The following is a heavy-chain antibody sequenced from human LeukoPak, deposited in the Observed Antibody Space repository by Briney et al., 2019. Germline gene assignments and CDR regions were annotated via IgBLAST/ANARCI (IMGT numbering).Heavy chain of an antibody. Sequence: GGSLRLSCAVSGFTFSSYWMHWVRQAPGKGLVWVSRVNSDGSITIYTDSVKGRFTISRDNSKNTVYLQVNSLRAEDTAEYYCAKQGYFDRYYYYYMDVWGKGTTVTISS. CDR3: AKQGYFDRYYYYYMDV. CDR2: VNSDGSIT. V-gene: IGHV3-74*01. CDR1: GFTFSSYW. J-gene: IGHJ6*03. D-gene: IGHD3-9*01.